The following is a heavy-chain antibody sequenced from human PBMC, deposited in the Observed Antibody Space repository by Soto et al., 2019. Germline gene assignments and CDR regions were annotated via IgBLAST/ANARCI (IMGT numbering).Heavy chain of an antibody. Sequence: ASVTVSCQGSGYTFTSYDINRVRQATGQGLEWMGWMNPNSGNTGYAQKFQGRGTMTRNTSISTAYMELSSLRSEDTAVYYCARVTRWTYAFDIWGQGTMVTVSS. CDR2: MNPNSGNT. J-gene: IGHJ3*02. V-gene: IGHV1-8*01. CDR1: GYTFTSYD. CDR3: ARVTRWTYAFDI. D-gene: IGHD2-15*01.